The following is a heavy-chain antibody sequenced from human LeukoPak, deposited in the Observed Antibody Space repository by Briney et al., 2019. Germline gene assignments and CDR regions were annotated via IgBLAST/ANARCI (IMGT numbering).Heavy chain of an antibody. CDR3: ARVDFDY. J-gene: IGHJ4*02. CDR1: GFTFSSYS. D-gene: IGHD2-2*03. V-gene: IGHV3-21*01. Sequence: GGSLRLSCAASGFTFSSYSMNRVGQAPGKGVEGVSSISSSSSYIYYADSVKGRFTISRDNAKNSLYLQMNSLRAEDTAVYYCARVDFDYWGQGTLVTVSS. CDR2: ISSSSSYI.